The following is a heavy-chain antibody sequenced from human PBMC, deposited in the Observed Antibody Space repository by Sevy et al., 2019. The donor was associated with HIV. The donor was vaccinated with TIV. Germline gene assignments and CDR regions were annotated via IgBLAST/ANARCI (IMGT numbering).Heavy chain of an antibody. CDR2: IYYSGRT. D-gene: IGHD2-2*01. J-gene: IGHJ6*02. CDR3: ARAGGSTDWGMDV. CDR1: RGSISSYY. V-gene: IGHV4-59*01. Sequence: SETLSLTCTVSRGSISSYYWNWIRQPPGKGLEWIGYIYYSGRTNYNPSLKSRVTISVDTSKNQFSLKLSSVTAADTAVYYCARAGGSTDWGMDVWGQGTTVTVSS.